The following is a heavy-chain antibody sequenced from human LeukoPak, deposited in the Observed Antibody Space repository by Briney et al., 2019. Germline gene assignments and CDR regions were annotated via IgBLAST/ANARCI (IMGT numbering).Heavy chain of an antibody. CDR1: GGTFSSNA. V-gene: IGHV1-69*06. CDR3: ARSFGSGYDYYYYFMDV. J-gene: IGHJ6*03. CDR2: IIPIFGTA. D-gene: IGHD5-12*01. Sequence: SVKVSCKASGGTFSSNAISWVRQAPGQGLEWMGWIIPIFGTANYAQKFQGRVTITADKSTSTAYMELSSLRSEDTAVYLCARSFGSGYDYYYYFMDVWGKGTTVTVSS.